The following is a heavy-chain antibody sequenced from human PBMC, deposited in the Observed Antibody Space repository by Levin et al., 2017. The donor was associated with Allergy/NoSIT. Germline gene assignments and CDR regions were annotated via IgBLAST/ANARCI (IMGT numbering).Heavy chain of an antibody. J-gene: IGHJ4*02. CDR2: MNPNSGNT. Sequence: GESLKISCKASGYTFTSYDINWVRQATGQGLEWMGWMNPNSGNTGYAQKFQGRVTMTRNTSISTAYMELSSLRSEDTAVYYCARGPHASGWTLDYWGQGTLVTVSS. CDR1: GYTFTSYD. D-gene: IGHD6-19*01. CDR3: ARGPHASGWTLDY. V-gene: IGHV1-8*01.